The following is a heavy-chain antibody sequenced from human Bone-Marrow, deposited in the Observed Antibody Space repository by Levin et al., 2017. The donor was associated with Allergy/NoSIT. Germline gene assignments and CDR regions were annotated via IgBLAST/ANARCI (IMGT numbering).Heavy chain of an antibody. CDR3: ARDSAVEHSSSAEGYYFDY. Sequence: PGGSLRLSCAASGFTFSSYAMHWVRQAPGKGLEWVAVISYDGSNKYYADSVKGRFTISRDNSKNTLYLQMNSLRAEDTAVYYCARDSAVEHSSSAEGYYFDYWGQGTLVTVSS. D-gene: IGHD6-6*01. CDR2: ISYDGSNK. J-gene: IGHJ4*02. CDR1: GFTFSSYA. V-gene: IGHV3-30-3*01.